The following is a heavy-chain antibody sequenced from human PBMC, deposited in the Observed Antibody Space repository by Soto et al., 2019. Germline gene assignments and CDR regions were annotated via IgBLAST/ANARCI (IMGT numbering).Heavy chain of an antibody. Sequence: QVQLVQSGAEVRKPGSSVKVSCTASGGTFSRHGISWVRQAPGQGLEWMGGIIPIFGTANHAQKFQGRVTITADESTSTAYMELSSLRSEETAVYYCARGWGYDNNDYYYAYWGQGTLVIVSS. J-gene: IGHJ4*02. V-gene: IGHV1-69*01. CDR3: ARGWGYDNNDYYYAY. CDR1: GGTFSRHG. CDR2: IIPIFGTA. D-gene: IGHD3-22*01.